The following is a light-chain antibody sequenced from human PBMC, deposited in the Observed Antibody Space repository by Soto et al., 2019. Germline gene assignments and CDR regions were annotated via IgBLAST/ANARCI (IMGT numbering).Light chain of an antibody. CDR2: DAS. CDR1: QTVRNNY. J-gene: IGKJ4*01. V-gene: IGKV3-20*01. Sequence: EFVLTQSPGTLSLSPGERATLSCRASQTVRNNYLAWYQQKPGQAPRLLLYDASSRATGNPDRFSGGGSGADLTPTISRLEPGGFAIYYVEEFSCHSLTFRRGTKLEIK. CDR3: EEFSCHSLT.